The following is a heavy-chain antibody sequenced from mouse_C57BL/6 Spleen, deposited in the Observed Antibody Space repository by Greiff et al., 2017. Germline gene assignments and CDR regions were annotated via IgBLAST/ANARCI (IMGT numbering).Heavy chain of an antibody. CDR3: ARPPYSDYQEGAMDY. Sequence: QVQLQQSGAELMKPGASVKLSCKATGYTFTGYWIEWVKQRPGHGLLWIGEFLPGGGSTNYNEKFKGQATFTRDTSSNPAFLQLSTLTTEDSAIYYGARPPYSDYQEGAMDYWGQGTSVTVSS. CDR1: GYTFTGYW. CDR2: FLPGGGST. J-gene: IGHJ4*01. V-gene: IGHV1-9*01. D-gene: IGHD2-13*01.